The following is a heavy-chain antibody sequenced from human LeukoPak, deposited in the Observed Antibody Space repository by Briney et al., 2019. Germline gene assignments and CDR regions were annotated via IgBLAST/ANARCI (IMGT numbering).Heavy chain of an antibody. CDR2: IKIDGSEK. CDR1: GCTFSTYW. Sequence: GGSLRLSCAASGCTFSTYWMSWVRQAPGKGLEWVANIKIDGSEKYYVDSVKGRFTISRDNAKNSLYLQMNSLRVEDTAVYYCARGVDIVATIWDYWGQGTLVTVSS. D-gene: IGHD5-12*01. CDR3: ARGVDIVATIWDY. V-gene: IGHV3-7*03. J-gene: IGHJ4*02.